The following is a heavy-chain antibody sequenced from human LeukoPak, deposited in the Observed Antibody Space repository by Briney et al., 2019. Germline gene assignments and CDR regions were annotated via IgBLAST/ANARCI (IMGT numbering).Heavy chain of an antibody. Sequence: SETLSLTCTVSGGSITSYYWSWIRQPPGKGLEWIGYINYSGRTNYNPSLKSRVTISVDTSKNQISLKLRSMTAADTAVYYCARLIGYCSSTSCHWAFDIWGQGTMVTVSS. D-gene: IGHD2-2*01. V-gene: IGHV4-59*01. J-gene: IGHJ3*02. CDR3: ARLIGYCSSTSCHWAFDI. CDR1: GGSITSYY. CDR2: INYSGRT.